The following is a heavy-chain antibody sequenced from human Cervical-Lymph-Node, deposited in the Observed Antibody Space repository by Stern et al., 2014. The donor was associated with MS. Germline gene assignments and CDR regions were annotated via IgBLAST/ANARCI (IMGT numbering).Heavy chain of an antibody. CDR1: GGSVSSSSYY. V-gene: IGHV4-61*01. CDR3: ATSYCSSTTCYLGPERGYSNWFDP. J-gene: IGHJ5*02. CDR2: IYYSGNT. D-gene: IGHD2-2*01. Sequence: QVQLQESGPGLVKPSETLSLTCTVSGGSVSSSSYYWSWLRQSPGKGLEWIGHIYYSGNTNYNPSLRIRVTISIDTSKNQFSLKLSSVTAADTAVYYCATSYCSSTTCYLGPERGYSNWFDPWGQGTLVTVSS.